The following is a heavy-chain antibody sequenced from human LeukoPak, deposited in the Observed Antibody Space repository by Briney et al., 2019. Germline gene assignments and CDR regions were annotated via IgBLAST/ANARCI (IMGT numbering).Heavy chain of an antibody. V-gene: IGHV3-23*01. D-gene: IGHD3-10*01. CDR1: GFTFSSYA. CDR3: AKRFYGSGSFYGD. J-gene: IGHJ4*02. CDR2: ISHTGSDT. Sequence: PTGGSLRLSCAACGFTFSSYAMSCVRRAPGKGLEWGSAISHTGSDTYYADSVKDRFSIPRDNSKNTLYLQMNSLRAEDTALYYCAKRFYGSGSFYGDWGRGTLVTVSS.